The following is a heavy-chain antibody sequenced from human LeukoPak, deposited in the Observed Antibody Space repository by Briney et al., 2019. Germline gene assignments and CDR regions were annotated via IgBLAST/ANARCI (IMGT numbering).Heavy chain of an antibody. CDR1: GFTFSSYA. V-gene: IGHV3-23*01. CDR2: ISATGGSI. D-gene: IGHD2-2*01. J-gene: IGHJ6*03. Sequence: AGGSLRLSCAASGFTFSSYAMSWVRQAPGKGLEWVSTISATGGSIYYADSVKGRFTISRGNSKNTLYLQVNSLRAEDTAVYYCAKVGEGHCSSTSCYPRSLDYYYCMDVWGKGTTVTVSS. CDR3: AKVGEGHCSSTSCYPRSLDYYYCMDV.